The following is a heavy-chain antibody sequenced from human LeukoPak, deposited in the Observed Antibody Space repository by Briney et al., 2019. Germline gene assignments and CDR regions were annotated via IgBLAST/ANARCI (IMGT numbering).Heavy chain of an antibody. CDR2: IDSGVSS. J-gene: IGHJ4*02. Sequence: SDTLSLTCAVSGYSTSNNNWWGWIRQPPGKGLEWIGYIDSGVSSNYNPSLKSRVTVSVDTSKTQFSLKLSSVTALDTAIYYCARFNSTYYYYDYWGQGTLVTVSS. D-gene: IGHD2/OR15-2a*01. V-gene: IGHV4-28*06. CDR3: ARFNSTYYYYDY. CDR1: GYSTSNNNW.